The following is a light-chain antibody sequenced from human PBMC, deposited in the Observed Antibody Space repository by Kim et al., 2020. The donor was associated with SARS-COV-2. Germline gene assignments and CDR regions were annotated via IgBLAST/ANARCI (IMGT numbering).Light chain of an antibody. CDR2: DVS. CDR3: SSYTSSSTQV. Sequence: LTQPPSASGSLGQSVTISCTGTSSDVGGYNYVSWYQQHPGKAPKLMIYDVSNRPSGVSNRFSGSKSGNTASLTISGLQAEDEADYYCSSYTSSSTQVFGGGTQLTVL. J-gene: IGLJ2*01. V-gene: IGLV2-14*03. CDR1: SSDVGGYNY.